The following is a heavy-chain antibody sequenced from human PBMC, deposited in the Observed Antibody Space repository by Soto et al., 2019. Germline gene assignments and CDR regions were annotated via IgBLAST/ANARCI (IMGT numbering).Heavy chain of an antibody. CDR3: AKNADFFRYHMDL. V-gene: IGHV1-8*01. CDR2: MNPSSGNT. Sequence: QVLLMQSGAEVRKPGASVTVSCEASGVTFGNYEINWVRQAPGQGLERMGWMNPSSGNTGYEKKFQGRVTMTRITSTNTAYMELRSLTSEDRAVYYGAKNADFFRYHMDLWGEGTTFTVSS. CDR1: GVTFGNYE. J-gene: IGHJ6*03.